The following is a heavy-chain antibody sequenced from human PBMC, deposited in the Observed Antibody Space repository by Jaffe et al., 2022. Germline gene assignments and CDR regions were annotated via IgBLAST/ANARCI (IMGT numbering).Heavy chain of an antibody. CDR3: ASYHGDYFPDWYFDL. CDR1: GYSISSGYY. Sequence: QVQLQESGPGLVKPSETLSLTCAVSGYSISSGYYWGWIRQPPGKGLEWIGSIYHSGSTYYNPSLKSRVTISVDTSKNQFSLKLSSVTAADTAVYYCASYHGDYFPDWYFDLWGRGTLVTVSS. CDR2: IYHSGST. J-gene: IGHJ2*01. D-gene: IGHD4-17*01. V-gene: IGHV4-38-2*01.